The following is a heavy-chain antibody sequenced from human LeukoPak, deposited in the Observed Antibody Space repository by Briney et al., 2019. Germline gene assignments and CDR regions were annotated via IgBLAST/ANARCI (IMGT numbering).Heavy chain of an antibody. V-gene: IGHV4-34*01. D-gene: IGHD6-13*01. CDR3: ARRSKIAARFDP. Sequence: GSLRLSCAASGFTFSSYSMNWVRQAPGKGLEWIGEINHSGSTNYNPSLKSRVTISVDTSKNQFSLKLSSVTAADTAVYYCARRSKIAARFDPWGQGTLVTVSS. J-gene: IGHJ5*02. CDR2: INHSGST. CDR1: GFTFSSYS.